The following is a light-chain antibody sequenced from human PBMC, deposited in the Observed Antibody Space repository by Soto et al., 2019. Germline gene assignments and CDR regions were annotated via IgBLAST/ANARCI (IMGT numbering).Light chain of an antibody. CDR1: QSVRGNS. J-gene: IGKJ2*01. CDR2: GAS. Sequence: EIVLTQSPGILSLSPGEGATLSCRASQSVRGNSLAWYQPRPGQTPRLLFYGASNRATGIPARFSGSGAGTDFTLNISRLEPEDFAVYYCQQYASTPYTFGQGTTLEIK. V-gene: IGKV3-20*01. CDR3: QQYASTPYT.